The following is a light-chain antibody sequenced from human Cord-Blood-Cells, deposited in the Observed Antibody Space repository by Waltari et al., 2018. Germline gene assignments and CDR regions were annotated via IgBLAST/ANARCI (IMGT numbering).Light chain of an antibody. J-gene: IGKJ2*01. CDR2: AAS. CDR3: QQSYSTPRT. Sequence: QSPSSLSASVGDRVPITCRASQSISSYLNWYQQKPGKAPKLLIYAASSLQSGVPSRFSGSGSGTDFTLTISSLQPEDFATYYCQQSYSTPRTFGQGTKLEIK. CDR1: QSISSY. V-gene: IGKV1-39*01.